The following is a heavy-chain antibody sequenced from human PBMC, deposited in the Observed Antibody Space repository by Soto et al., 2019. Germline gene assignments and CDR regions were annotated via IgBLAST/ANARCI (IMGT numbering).Heavy chain of an antibody. V-gene: IGHV1-3*04. J-gene: IGHJ5*02. CDR3: ARHRGRYITNWGSGRPDNGFDP. Sequence: VQLVQSGAEVKKPGASVTVSCKASGYTFTTYSVHWVRQAPGQSLEWMGWINTDSGQTKYAQKFQGRVIITRDTSATTVHMELSNLRSEDTAMYYCARHRGRYITNWGSGRPDNGFDPWGQGTLVTVSS. CDR1: GYTFTTYS. D-gene: IGHD7-27*01. CDR2: INTDSGQT.